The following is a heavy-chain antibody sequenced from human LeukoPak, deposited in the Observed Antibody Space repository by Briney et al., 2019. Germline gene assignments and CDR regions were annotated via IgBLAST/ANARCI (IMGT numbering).Heavy chain of an antibody. Sequence: GGSLTLSCQASGFTFYMYAMSWVRQAPGKGLEWVASMCGTAGCTFYPDSVKGRFTISRDNSKNVLYLRMNSLAAEDTAIYYCAKDRPNFHENSGHYYRRDGDSWGQGTLVTVSS. CDR1: GFTFYMYA. D-gene: IGHD3-22*01. CDR2: MCGTAGCT. J-gene: IGHJ5*01. CDR3: AKDRPNFHENSGHYYRRDGDS. V-gene: IGHV3-23*01.